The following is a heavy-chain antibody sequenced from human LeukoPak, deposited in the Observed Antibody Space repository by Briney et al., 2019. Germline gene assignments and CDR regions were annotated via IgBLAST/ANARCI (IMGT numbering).Heavy chain of an antibody. Sequence: ASVKVSCKASGYTFTSYGISWVRQAPGQGLEWMGWISAYNGNTNYAQKFQGRVTMTEDTSTDTAYMELSSLRSEDTAVYYCATDPSSSRNWFDPWGQGTLVTVSS. V-gene: IGHV1-18*01. D-gene: IGHD2-2*01. CDR2: ISAYNGNT. CDR1: GYTFTSYG. CDR3: ATDPSSSRNWFDP. J-gene: IGHJ5*02.